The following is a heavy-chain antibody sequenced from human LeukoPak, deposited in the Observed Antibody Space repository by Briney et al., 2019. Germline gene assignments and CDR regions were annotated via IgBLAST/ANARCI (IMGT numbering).Heavy chain of an antibody. CDR1: GFTFSSYV. CDR3: ARDRGYYYGSGSSPYFDY. V-gene: IGHV3-23*01. J-gene: IGHJ4*02. Sequence: GGSLRLSCATSGFTFSSYVMSWVRQAPGKGLEWVSGISGSGGSTYYADSVKGRFTISRDNSRNTLYLQMNSLRAEDTAVYYCARDRGYYYGSGSSPYFDYWGQGTLVTVSS. CDR2: ISGSGGST. D-gene: IGHD3-10*01.